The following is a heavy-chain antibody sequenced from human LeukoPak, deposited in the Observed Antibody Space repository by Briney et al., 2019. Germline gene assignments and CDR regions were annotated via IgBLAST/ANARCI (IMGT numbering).Heavy chain of an antibody. CDR2: INWNGGST. V-gene: IGHV3-20*04. Sequence: GGSLRLSCAASGFTFDDYGMSWVRQAPGKGLEWVSGINWNGGSTGYADSAKGRFTISRDNAKNSLYLQMNSLRAEDTALYYCARDEVKRAGAADNWFDPWGQGTLVTVSS. CDR1: GFTFDDYG. J-gene: IGHJ5*02. CDR3: ARDEVKRAGAADNWFDP. D-gene: IGHD2-15*01.